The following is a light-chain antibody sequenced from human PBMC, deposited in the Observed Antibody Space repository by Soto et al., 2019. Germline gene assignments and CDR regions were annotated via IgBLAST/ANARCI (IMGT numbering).Light chain of an antibody. CDR2: WAS. Sequence: DIVMTQSPDSLAVSLGERATINCKSSQRVLYSSNNKNYLAWYQQKPGQTPKLLIYWASTQESGVPERFSGSGSGTDFSLTINSLQAEDVAVYYCQQYYSNALTFGGGTKVEIK. V-gene: IGKV4-1*01. CDR1: QRVLYSSNNKNY. J-gene: IGKJ4*01. CDR3: QQYYSNALT.